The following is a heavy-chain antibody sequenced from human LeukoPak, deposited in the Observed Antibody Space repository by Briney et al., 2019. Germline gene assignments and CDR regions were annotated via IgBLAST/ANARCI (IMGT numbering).Heavy chain of an antibody. D-gene: IGHD4-17*01. CDR3: ARGIRRDDYGTRNWFDP. Sequence: ASVKVSCKASGYTFTSYGISWVRQAPGQGLEWMGWISAYNGNTNYAQKLQGRVTMTTDTSTSTAYMELRSLRSDDTAVYYCARGIRRDDYGTRNWFDPWGQGTLVTVSS. J-gene: IGHJ5*02. V-gene: IGHV1-18*01. CDR2: ISAYNGNT. CDR1: GYTFTSYG.